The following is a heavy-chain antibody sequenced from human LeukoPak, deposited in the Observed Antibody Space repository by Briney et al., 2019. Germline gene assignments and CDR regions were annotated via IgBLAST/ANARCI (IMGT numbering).Heavy chain of an antibody. J-gene: IGHJ4*02. D-gene: IGHD3-10*01. V-gene: IGHV5-51*01. Sequence: GEFLKISCKGSGYSFTTYWIGWVRQMPGKGLEWMGIIYPGDSDTRYSPSFQGQVTISADKSISTAYLQWSSLKASDTAMYYCARLPITMVRGVIIQIAFDYWGQGTLVTVSS. CDR1: GYSFTTYW. CDR3: ARLPITMVRGVIIQIAFDY. CDR2: IYPGDSDT.